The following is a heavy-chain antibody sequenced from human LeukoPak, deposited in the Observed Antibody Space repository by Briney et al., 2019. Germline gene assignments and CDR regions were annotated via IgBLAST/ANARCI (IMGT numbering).Heavy chain of an antibody. CDR1: GYTFTSYD. Sequence: ASVNVSCKASGYTFTSYDMNWVRQATGQGLEWMGWMNPNSANTGYAQKFQGRVTMTSNTSISTAYMELSSLRSGDTAVYYCARVPPSAFDIWGQGTMVTVSS. V-gene: IGHV1-8*01. CDR3: ARVPPSAFDI. J-gene: IGHJ3*02. CDR2: MNPNSANT.